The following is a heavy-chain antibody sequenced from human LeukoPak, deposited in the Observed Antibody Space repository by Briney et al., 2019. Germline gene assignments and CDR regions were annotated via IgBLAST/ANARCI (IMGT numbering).Heavy chain of an antibody. CDR1: GGSMNRYY. D-gene: IGHD3-10*01. Sequence: SETLSLTCTVSGGSMNRYYCSWIRQPPGKGLEWIGSIYYSGSTYYNPSLKSRVTISVDTSKNQFSLKLSSVTAADTAVYYCARDKVTRDAFDIWGQGTMVTVSS. CDR3: ARDKVTRDAFDI. J-gene: IGHJ3*02. V-gene: IGHV4-59*01. CDR2: IYYSGST.